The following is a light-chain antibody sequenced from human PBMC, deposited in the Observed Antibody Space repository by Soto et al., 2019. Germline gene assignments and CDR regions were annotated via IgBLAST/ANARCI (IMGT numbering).Light chain of an antibody. V-gene: IGKV3D-15*01. CDR3: QQYNSYVT. CDR2: DAS. J-gene: IGKJ1*01. CDR1: QSVSSN. Sequence: EIVITQSPATLSVSPGERATFSCWASQSVSSNLAWYQQKPGQAPRLLIYDASTRATGIPARFSGSGSGTDFTLTISSLQPDDFGTYYCQQYNSYVTFAQGTKVDIK.